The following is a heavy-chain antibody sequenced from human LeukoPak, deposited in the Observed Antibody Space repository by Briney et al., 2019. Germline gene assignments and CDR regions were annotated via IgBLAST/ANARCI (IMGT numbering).Heavy chain of an antibody. V-gene: IGHV3-53*01. J-gene: IGHJ4*02. D-gene: IGHD6-13*01. CDR1: GFTVSSNY. Sequence: GGSLRLSCAASGFTVSSNYMSWVRQAPGKGLEWVSVIYSGGSTYYADSVKGRFTISRDNSKNTLHLQMNSLRAEDTAVYYCASMIPIAAAGTSYYFDYWGQGTLVTVSS. CDR2: IYSGGST. CDR3: ASMIPIAAAGTSYYFDY.